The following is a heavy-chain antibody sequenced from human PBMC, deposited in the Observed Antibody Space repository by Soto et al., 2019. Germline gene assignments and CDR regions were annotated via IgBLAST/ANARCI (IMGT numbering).Heavy chain of an antibody. V-gene: IGHV3-7*03. J-gene: IGHJ6*02. CDR2: IKMDASEK. Sequence: GGSLRLSCAASGFTFGSYWMSWVRQAPGKGLEWLATIKMDASEKKYVDSVKGRFTMSRDNAKNSLYLQMNSLRAEDTAVYYCARDRGDFWSGSPPYYYYYYGMDVWGQGTTVTVSS. CDR1: GFTFGSYW. CDR3: ARDRGDFWSGSPPYYYYYYGMDV. D-gene: IGHD3-3*01.